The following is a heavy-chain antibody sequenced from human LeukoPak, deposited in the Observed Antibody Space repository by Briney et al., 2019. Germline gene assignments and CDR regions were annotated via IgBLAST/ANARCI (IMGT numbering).Heavy chain of an antibody. Sequence: PGGSLRLSCAASGFTFSSYWMSWVRQAPGKGLEWVANIKQDGSEKYYVDSVKGRFTISRDNAKNSLYLQMNGLRAEDTAVYYCARDRSPVVSVAKEFDYWGQGTLVTVSS. D-gene: IGHD6-19*01. CDR1: GFTFSSYW. CDR2: IKQDGSEK. V-gene: IGHV3-7*01. J-gene: IGHJ4*02. CDR3: ARDRSPVVSVAKEFDY.